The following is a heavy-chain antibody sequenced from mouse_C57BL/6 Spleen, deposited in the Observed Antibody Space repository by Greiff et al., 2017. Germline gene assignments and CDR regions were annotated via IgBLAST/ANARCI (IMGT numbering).Heavy chain of an antibody. V-gene: IGHV1-19*01. CDR3: ARREGYYAMDY. CDR1: GYTFTDYY. J-gene: IGHJ4*01. CDR2: INPYNGGT. Sequence: VHVKQSGPVLVKPGASVKMSCKASGYTFTDYYMNWVKQSHGKSLEWIGVINPYNGGTSYNQKFKGKATLTVDKSSSTAYMELNSLTSEDSAVYYCARREGYYAMDYWGQGTSVTVSS.